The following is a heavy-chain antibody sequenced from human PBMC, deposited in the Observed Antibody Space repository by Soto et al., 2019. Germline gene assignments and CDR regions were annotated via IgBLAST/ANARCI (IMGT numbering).Heavy chain of an antibody. CDR3: ARAVAVPADFDY. D-gene: IGHD6-19*01. CDR1: GYTFTRYA. CDR2: ITAGNGNT. J-gene: IGHJ4*02. V-gene: IGHV1-3*05. Sequence: QVQLVQSGAEEKKPGASVKVSCKASGYTFTRYAMPWVRQAPGQRLEWMGWITAGNGNTQYSQQFQGRVTITRDTSASTADMELSSLRSEDTAVYYCARAVAVPADFDYWGQGTLVTVSS.